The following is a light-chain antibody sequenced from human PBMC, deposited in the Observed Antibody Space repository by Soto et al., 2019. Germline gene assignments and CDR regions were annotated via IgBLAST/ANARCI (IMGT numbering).Light chain of an antibody. J-gene: IGKJ2*01. CDR2: AVS. Sequence: DIQMTQSPSSLSASVGDRITITCRASQDISNYLAWYQQKPGKVPKVLIYAVSTLQTGVQSRFSRSGSGTVFTLTITSLHPEDVATYYCQNYKSAPNTFGRGTRLEIK. CDR1: QDISNY. V-gene: IGKV1-27*01. CDR3: QNYKSAPNT.